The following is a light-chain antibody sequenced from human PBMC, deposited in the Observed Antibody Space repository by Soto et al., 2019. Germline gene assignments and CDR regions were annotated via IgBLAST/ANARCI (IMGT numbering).Light chain of an antibody. Sequence: EIVLTQSPGTLSLSPGERATLSCRASQSVSSSYLAWYQQKPGQAPRLLIYGASSRATGIPDRFSGSGSGTDFTLTISRLEPEDFAVYYCQQYGSSHRVGFGQGTKLEIK. J-gene: IGKJ2*03. CDR1: QSVSSSY. CDR2: GAS. V-gene: IGKV3-20*01. CDR3: QQYGSSHRVG.